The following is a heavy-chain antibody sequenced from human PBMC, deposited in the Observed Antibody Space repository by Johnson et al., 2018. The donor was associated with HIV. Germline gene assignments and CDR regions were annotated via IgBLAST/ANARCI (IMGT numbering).Heavy chain of an antibody. J-gene: IGHJ3*02. CDR2: IWFDGRNK. Sequence: QVQLVESGRGVVQPGRSLRLPCAASGFTFSNYGMHWVRQAPGKGLEWVAVIWFDGRNKYYADSVKGRFTISRDNSKNTLYLQMDSLRAEDTAVYYCVKEGITMEVDIWGQGTTVTVSS. CDR1: GFTFSNYG. D-gene: IGHD3-10*01. V-gene: IGHV3-33*06. CDR3: VKEGITMEVDI.